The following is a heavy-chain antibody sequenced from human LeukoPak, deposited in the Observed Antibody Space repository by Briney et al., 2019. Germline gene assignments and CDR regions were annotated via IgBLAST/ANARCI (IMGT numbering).Heavy chain of an antibody. D-gene: IGHD3-16*02. CDR3: AGLSESRLGELSLERPNY. CDR1: GFTLDVFA. CDR2: VPWLGGSM. J-gene: IGHJ4*02. Sequence: GGSLRLSCAASGFTLDVFAMQWDRQAPGKGREWVSGVPWLGGSMKYAGSVKGRFTIHRDNTTDSLYLQMNRLRAEATALYSCAGLSESRLGELSLERPNYWGQGTLVTVSS. V-gene: IGHV3-9*01.